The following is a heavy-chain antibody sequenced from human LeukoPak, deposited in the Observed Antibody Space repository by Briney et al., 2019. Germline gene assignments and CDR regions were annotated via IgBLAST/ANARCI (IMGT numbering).Heavy chain of an antibody. CDR3: ARASFGDSSGYYLQGALDY. D-gene: IGHD3-22*01. CDR1: GGSISSYY. CDR2: IYYSGST. V-gene: IGHV4-59*01. Sequence: SETLSLTCTVSGGSISSYYWSWIRQPPGKGLEWIGYIYYSGSTNYNPSLKSRVTISVDTSKNQFSLKLSSVTAADTAVYYCARASFGDSSGYYLQGALDYWGQGTLVTVSS. J-gene: IGHJ4*02.